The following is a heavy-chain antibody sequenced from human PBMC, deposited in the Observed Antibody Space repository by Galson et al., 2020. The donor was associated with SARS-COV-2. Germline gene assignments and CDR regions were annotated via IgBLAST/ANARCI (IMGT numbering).Heavy chain of an antibody. CDR3: ARAVGTAVFYYWYFDL. CDR1: DFTFNKYT. D-gene: IGHD1-26*01. J-gene: IGHJ2*01. V-gene: IGHV3-21*01. Sequence: GGSLRLSCATSDFTFNKYTMNWIRQAPGKGPEWLASMSSSGSQIFYAASVMGRFTISRDDARNSLYLQMYSLSAEDTAVYYCARAVGTAVFYYWYFDLWGRGTRVTVSS. CDR2: MSSSGSQI.